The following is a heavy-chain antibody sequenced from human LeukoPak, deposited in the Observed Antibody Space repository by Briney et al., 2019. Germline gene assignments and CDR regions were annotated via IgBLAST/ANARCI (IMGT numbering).Heavy chain of an antibody. D-gene: IGHD3-22*01. CDR2: IKQDGSEK. Sequence: GGSLRLSCAASGFTFSSYWMSWVRQAPGKGLEWVANIKQDGSEKYYVDSVKGRFTISRDNAKNSLYLQMNSLRAGDTAVYYCARSGGDTVVVITPYYFDYWGQGTLVTVSS. V-gene: IGHV3-7*01. CDR1: GFTFSSYW. CDR3: ARSGGDTVVVITPYYFDY. J-gene: IGHJ4*02.